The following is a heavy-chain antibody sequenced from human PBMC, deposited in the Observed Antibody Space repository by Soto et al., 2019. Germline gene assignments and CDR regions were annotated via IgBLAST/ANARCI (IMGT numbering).Heavy chain of an antibody. Sequence: SETLSLTCTVSGGSISSYYWSWIRQPPGKGLEWIGYIYYSGSTNYNPSLKSRVTISVDTSKNQFSLKLSSVTAADTAVYYCARQGSSPGGHFDYWGQGTLVTVSS. D-gene: IGHD6-6*01. CDR3: ARQGSSPGGHFDY. J-gene: IGHJ4*02. V-gene: IGHV4-59*08. CDR1: GGSISSYY. CDR2: IYYSGST.